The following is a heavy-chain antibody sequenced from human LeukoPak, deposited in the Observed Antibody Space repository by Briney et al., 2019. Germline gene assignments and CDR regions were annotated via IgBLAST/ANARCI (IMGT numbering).Heavy chain of an antibody. J-gene: IGHJ4*02. CDR1: GFTFSSYG. Sequence: SGGSLRLSCAASGFTFSSYGMHWVRQAPGKGLEWVAFIRYDGSNKYYADSVKGRFTISRDNSKNTLYLQMNSLRAEDTAVYYCAKAPQLWIDYWGQGTLVTASS. CDR3: AKAPQLWIDY. D-gene: IGHD5-18*01. V-gene: IGHV3-30*02. CDR2: IRYDGSNK.